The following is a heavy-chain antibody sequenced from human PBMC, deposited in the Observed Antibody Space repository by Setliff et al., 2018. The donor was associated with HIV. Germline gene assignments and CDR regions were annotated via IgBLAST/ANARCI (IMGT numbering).Heavy chain of an antibody. Sequence: SETLSLTCAVYGGSFSGYYWSWIRQPPGKGLEWIGEINHSGSTNYNPSLKSRVTISVDTSKNQFSPKLSSVTAADTAVYYCARRLWFGELLRNWFDPWGQGTLVTVSS. D-gene: IGHD3-10*01. CDR3: ARRLWFGELLRNWFDP. CDR2: INHSGST. V-gene: IGHV4-34*01. CDR1: GGSFSGYY. J-gene: IGHJ5*02.